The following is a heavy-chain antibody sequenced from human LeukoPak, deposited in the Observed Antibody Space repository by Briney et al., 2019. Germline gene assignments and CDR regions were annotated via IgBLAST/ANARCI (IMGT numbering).Heavy chain of an antibody. CDR1: GYTFTSDG. V-gene: IGHV1-18*01. CDR3: ARVEDYGDYVGRYYYGMDV. Sequence: ASVKLSCKASGYTFTSDGISWGRQAPGQGLEWIGWISTYNGNTNYTQNLQGRVTMTTDTSTSTAYMGLRSLRSDDTAVYYCARVEDYGDYVGRYYYGMDVWGQGTTVTVSS. J-gene: IGHJ6*02. D-gene: IGHD4-17*01. CDR2: ISTYNGNT.